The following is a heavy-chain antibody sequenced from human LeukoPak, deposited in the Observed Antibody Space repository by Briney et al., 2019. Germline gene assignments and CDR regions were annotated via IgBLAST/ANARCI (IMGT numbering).Heavy chain of an antibody. V-gene: IGHV4-34*01. D-gene: IGHD2-2*01. CDR2: INHSGST. CDR3: AKEAQGCSITSCYFDS. Sequence: SETLSLTCAVYGGSFSGYYWSWIRQPPGKGLEWIGEINHSGSTNYNPSLKSRVAISVDTSKNQFSLKLSSVTAADTAVYYCAKEAQGCSITSCYFDSWGQGNLVTVSS. CDR1: GGSFSGYY. J-gene: IGHJ4*02.